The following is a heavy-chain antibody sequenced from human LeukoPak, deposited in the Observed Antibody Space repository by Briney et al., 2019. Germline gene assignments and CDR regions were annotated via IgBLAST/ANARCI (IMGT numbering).Heavy chain of an antibody. Sequence: GGSLRLSCAASGFTFSSYAMHWVRQAPGKGLEWVAVISYDGSNKYYAASVKGRFTISRDNSKNTLYLQMNSLRAEDMAVYYCASPSIGSYYFDYWGQGTLVTVSS. D-gene: IGHD1-26*01. CDR2: ISYDGSNK. J-gene: IGHJ4*02. V-gene: IGHV3-30*04. CDR3: ASPSIGSYYFDY. CDR1: GFTFSSYA.